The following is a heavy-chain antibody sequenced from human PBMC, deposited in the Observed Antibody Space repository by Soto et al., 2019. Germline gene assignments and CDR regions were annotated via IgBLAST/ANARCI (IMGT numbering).Heavy chain of an antibody. CDR3: ARDMTTVTSFYYYGMDV. CDR1: GGTFSSYA. D-gene: IGHD4-17*01. Sequence: QVQLVQSGAEVKKPGSSVKVSCKASGGTFSSYAISWVRQAPGQGLEWMGGTIPIFGTANYAQKFQGRVTITADESTSTAYMELSSLRSEDTAVYYCARDMTTVTSFYYYGMDVWGQGTTVTVSS. CDR2: TIPIFGTA. V-gene: IGHV1-69*01. J-gene: IGHJ6*02.